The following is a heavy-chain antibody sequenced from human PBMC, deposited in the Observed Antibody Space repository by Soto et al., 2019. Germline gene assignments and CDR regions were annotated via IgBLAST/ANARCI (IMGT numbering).Heavy chain of an antibody. J-gene: IGHJ4*02. CDR3: ARDYRARGGTLGKGG. D-gene: IGHD3-10*01. Sequence: QVQLVQSGAEVKKPGSSVKVSCKASGRPFSSYAISWVRQAPGQGLEWMGGVIPIFGTANYAQKFQGRVTTTAAESTSTAYMELSSLRSEDTVVYYCARDYRARGGTLGKGGWGQGTLVTVSS. CDR1: GRPFSSYA. V-gene: IGHV1-69*01. CDR2: VIPIFGTA.